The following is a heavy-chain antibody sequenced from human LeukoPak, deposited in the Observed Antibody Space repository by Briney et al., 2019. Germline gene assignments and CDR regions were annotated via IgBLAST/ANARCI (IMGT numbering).Heavy chain of an antibody. D-gene: IGHD3-22*01. CDR1: GFTFSSYA. J-gene: IGHJ4*02. CDR2: ISGSGDTT. CDR3: AKDGPAPTMIVVVTFDY. V-gene: IGHV3-23*01. Sequence: GGSLRLSCAASGFTFSSYAMSWVRQAPGKRLEWVSSISGSGDTTYYADSVKGRFTISRDNSKNTLYLQMNSLRVEDTAVYYCAKDGPAPTMIVVVTFDYWGQGTRVTVSS.